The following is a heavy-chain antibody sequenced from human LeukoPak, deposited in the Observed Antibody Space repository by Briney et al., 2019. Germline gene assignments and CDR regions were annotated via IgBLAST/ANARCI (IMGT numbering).Heavy chain of an antibody. Sequence: GRSLRLSCAASGFTFSSYGMHWVRQAPGKGLEWVAVIWYDGSNKYYADSVKGRFTISRDNSKNTLYLQMNSLRAEDTAVYYCARYSGSYYGAFDIWGQGTMVTVSS. CDR1: GFTFSSYG. CDR2: IWYDGSNK. V-gene: IGHV3-33*01. J-gene: IGHJ3*02. CDR3: ARYSGSYYGAFDI. D-gene: IGHD1-26*01.